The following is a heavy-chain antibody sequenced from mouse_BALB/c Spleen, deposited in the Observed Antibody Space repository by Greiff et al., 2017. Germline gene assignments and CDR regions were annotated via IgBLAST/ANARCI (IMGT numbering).Heavy chain of an antibody. V-gene: IGHV5-6-5*01. CDR1: GFTFSSYA. CDR2: ISSGGST. CDR3: ARDYDYDRGFAY. J-gene: IGHJ3*01. D-gene: IGHD2-4*01. Sequence: EVQGVESGGGLVKPGGSLKLSCAASGFTFSSYAMSWVRQTPEKRLEWVASISSGGSTYYPDSVKGRFTISRDNARNILYLQMSSLRSEDTAMYYCARDYDYDRGFAYWGQGTLVTVSA.